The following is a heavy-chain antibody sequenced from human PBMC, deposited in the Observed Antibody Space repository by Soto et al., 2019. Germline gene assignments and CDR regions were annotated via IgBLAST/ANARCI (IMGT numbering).Heavy chain of an antibody. CDR2: ISQSGSSK. J-gene: IGHJ6*02. CDR1: GFTFSGDG. Sequence: GVLRLSCAASGFTFSGDGMHWVRQAPGKGLEWISYISQSGSSKYYADTVRGRFTISRDNAKNSLYLQMNSLRGDDSAVYFCARETFVVVSATVQYFFGMDVWGQGSTVTVSS. CDR3: ARETFVVVSATVQYFFGMDV. V-gene: IGHV3-48*03. D-gene: IGHD2-21*01.